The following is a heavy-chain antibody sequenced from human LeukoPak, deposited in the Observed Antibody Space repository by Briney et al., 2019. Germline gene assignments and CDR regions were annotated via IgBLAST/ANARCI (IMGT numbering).Heavy chain of an antibody. CDR2: INHSGST. V-gene: IGHV4-34*01. Sequence: TETLSLTCAVYGGSFSGYYWGWIRQPPGKGLEWIGEINHSGSTNYNPSLKSRVTISVDTSKNQFSLKLSSVTAADTAVYYCARGLDWFDPWGQGTLVTVSS. J-gene: IGHJ5*02. CDR3: ARGLDWFDP. CDR1: GGSFSGYY.